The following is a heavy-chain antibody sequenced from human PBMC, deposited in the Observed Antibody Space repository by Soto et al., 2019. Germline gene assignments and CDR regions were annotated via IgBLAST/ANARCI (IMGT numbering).Heavy chain of an antibody. CDR2: INHSGST. CDR1: GGSFSGYY. Sequence: SETLSLTCAVYGGSFSGYYWSWIRQPPGKGLEWIGEINHSGSTNYNPSLKSRVTISVDTSKNQFSLKLSSVTAADTAVYYCARTTDIVATNWFDPWGQGTLVTVS. CDR3: ARTTDIVATNWFDP. D-gene: IGHD5-12*01. J-gene: IGHJ5*02. V-gene: IGHV4-34*01.